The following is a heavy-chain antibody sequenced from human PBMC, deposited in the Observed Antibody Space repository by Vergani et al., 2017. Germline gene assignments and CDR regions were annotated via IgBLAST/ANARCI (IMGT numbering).Heavy chain of an antibody. CDR1: GYSITNYW. J-gene: IGHJ5*02. V-gene: IGHV5-51*03. CDR2: IYAGDSDV. Sequence: EVQLVQSGAEVKKPGESLKISCQGSGYSITNYWIAWVRQRPGKGLEWMGIIYAGDSDVRYSPSFQGQVTMSVDKSLSTAYLQWSSLKASDTATYYCAKTHDCSSHYSSYSWFDPWGQGTQVTVSS. CDR3: AKTHDCSSHYSSYSWFDP. D-gene: IGHD3-3*01.